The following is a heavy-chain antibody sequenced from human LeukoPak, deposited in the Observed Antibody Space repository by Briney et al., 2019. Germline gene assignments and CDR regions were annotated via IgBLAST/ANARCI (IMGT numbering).Heavy chain of an antibody. J-gene: IGHJ3*02. D-gene: IGHD2-2*01. Sequence: ASVKVSCKASGYTFSSYGISWVRQAPGQGLEWMGWISAYNGNTNYAQKLQGRVTMTTDTSTSTAYMELRSLRSDDTAVYYCARVKATVGLFVVVPAAADAFDIWGQGTMVTVSS. V-gene: IGHV1-18*01. CDR1: GYTFSSYG. CDR3: ARVKATVGLFVVVPAAADAFDI. CDR2: ISAYNGNT.